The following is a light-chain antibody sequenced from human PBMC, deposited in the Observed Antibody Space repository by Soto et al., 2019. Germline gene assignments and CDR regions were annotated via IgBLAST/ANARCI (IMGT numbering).Light chain of an antibody. Sequence: QSVLTQPASVSGSPGQSITISCTGTSSDVGSYNLVSWYQQYPGRAPKLIIYEGSKRPSGVSDRFSASKSGSTASLRISGLQAEDEADYYCCSYAGTIVHVVFGGGTQLTVL. CDR2: EGS. J-gene: IGLJ2*01. V-gene: IGLV2-23*01. CDR1: SSDVGSYNL. CDR3: CSYAGTIVHVV.